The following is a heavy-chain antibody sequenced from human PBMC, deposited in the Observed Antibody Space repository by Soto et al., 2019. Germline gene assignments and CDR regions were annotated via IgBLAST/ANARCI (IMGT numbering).Heavy chain of an antibody. J-gene: IGHJ4*02. CDR3: ARGLGSSQTLNDY. V-gene: IGHV3-74*01. Sequence: ELQLVESGGGLVQPGGSLRLSCAASGFTFRNYWMHWVRQAPGKGLVWLSRINSDESTTNYADSVKGRFTISRDNAKNTLYLQMNSLRAEDTAVYYCARGLGSSQTLNDYWGQGNLVTVSS. CDR1: GFTFRNYW. CDR2: INSDESTT. D-gene: IGHD3-10*01.